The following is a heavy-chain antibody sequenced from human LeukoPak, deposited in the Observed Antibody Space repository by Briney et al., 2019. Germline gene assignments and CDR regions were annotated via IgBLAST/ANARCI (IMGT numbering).Heavy chain of an antibody. D-gene: IGHD1-26*01. CDR1: GYSISSGYY. J-gene: IGHJ5*02. Sequence: SETLSLTCAVSGYSISSGYYWGWIRQPPGKGLEWIGSIYHSGSTYYNPSLKSRVTISVDTSKNQFSLKLSSVTAADTAVYYCARNGGVGFSGSYPPADPWGQGTLVTVSS. V-gene: IGHV4-38-2*01. CDR2: IYHSGST. CDR3: ARNGGVGFSGSYPPADP.